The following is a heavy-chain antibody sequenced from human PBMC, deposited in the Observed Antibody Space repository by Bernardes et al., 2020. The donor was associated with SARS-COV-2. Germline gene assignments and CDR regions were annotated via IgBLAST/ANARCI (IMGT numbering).Heavy chain of an antibody. D-gene: IGHD4-17*01. CDR1: GGSFSGYS. J-gene: IGHJ4*02. CDR3: ARFTGLYGDYVLE. CDR2: IHHSGST. V-gene: IGHV4-34*01. Sequence: SETLSLTRTVYGGSFSGYSWSWIRQPPGKGLEWIGEIHHSGSTNYNPSHKSRLTILIDPFKTQAYLTLSSVIAADTAVYYFARFTGLYGDYVLEWGQGTLVTVSS.